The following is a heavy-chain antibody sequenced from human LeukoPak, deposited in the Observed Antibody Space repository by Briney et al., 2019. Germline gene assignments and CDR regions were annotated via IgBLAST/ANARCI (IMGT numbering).Heavy chain of an antibody. Sequence: GGSLRLSCAASGFTFSSYAMHWVRQAPGKGLEWVAVISYDGSNKYYADSVKGRFTISRDNSKNSVYLQVNSLSAEDTAVYYCARGLATAAAYWGQGTLVTVSS. J-gene: IGHJ4*02. CDR3: ARGLATAAAY. CDR2: ISYDGSNK. V-gene: IGHV3-30-3*01. CDR1: GFTFSSYA. D-gene: IGHD6-13*01.